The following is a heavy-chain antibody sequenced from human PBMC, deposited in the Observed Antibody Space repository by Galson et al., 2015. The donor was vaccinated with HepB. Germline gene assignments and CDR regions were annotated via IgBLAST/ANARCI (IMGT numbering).Heavy chain of an antibody. D-gene: IGHD6-19*01. Sequence: SVKVSCKASGGTFSSYAISWVRQAPGQGLEWMGWISAYNGNTNYAQKLQGRVTMTTDTSTSTAYMELRSLRSDDTAVYYCARVRVAVAGLEDHYGMDVWGQGTTVTVSS. CDR3: ARVRVAVAGLEDHYGMDV. J-gene: IGHJ6*02. CDR1: GGTFSSYA. V-gene: IGHV1-18*01. CDR2: ISAYNGNT.